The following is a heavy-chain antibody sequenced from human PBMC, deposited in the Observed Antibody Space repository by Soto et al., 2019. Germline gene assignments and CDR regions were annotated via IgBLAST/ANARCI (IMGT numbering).Heavy chain of an antibody. CDR2: ISSGGGVS. J-gene: IGHJ5*02. D-gene: IGHD3-9*01. CDR3: ARRLTGRTTGDWFDP. CDR1: GFTFSDYY. Sequence: VQLVESGGGLVKPGGSLRLSCAASGFTFSDYYMTWIRQAPGKGLEWVSDISSGGGVSNFADSVRGRFTISRDNTNNSLHLQMNNLRAEDTAIYYCARRLTGRTTGDWFDPWGQGTLVTVSS. V-gene: IGHV3-11*01.